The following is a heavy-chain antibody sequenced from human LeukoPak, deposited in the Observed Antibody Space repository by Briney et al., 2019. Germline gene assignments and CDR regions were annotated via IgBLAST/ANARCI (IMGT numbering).Heavy chain of an antibody. J-gene: IGHJ5*02. Sequence: PGGSLRLSCVASGITFSDYWMSWIRQAPGKGLEWVSYISSSGSTIYYADSVKGRFTISRDNAKNSLYLQMNSLRPEDTAVYYCARDRDNYYGSGSYYPPAADPWGQGTLVTVSS. CDR3: ARDRDNYYGSGSYYPPAADP. CDR2: ISSSGSTI. V-gene: IGHV3-11*01. D-gene: IGHD3-10*01. CDR1: GITFSDYW.